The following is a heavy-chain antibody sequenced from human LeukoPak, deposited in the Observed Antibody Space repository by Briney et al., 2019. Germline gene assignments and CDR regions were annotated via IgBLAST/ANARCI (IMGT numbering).Heavy chain of an antibody. D-gene: IGHD2-15*01. CDR1: GYTFTGYY. CDR2: INPNSGGT. CDR3: ARARCSGGSCYSPYYYYYMDV. V-gene: IGHV1-2*02. Sequence: GASVKVSCKASGYTFTGYYMHWVRQAPGQGLEWMGWINPNSGGTNYAQKFQGRVTMTRDTSISTAYMELSRLRSDDTAVYYCARARCSGGSCYSPYYYYYMDVWGKGTTVTVSS. J-gene: IGHJ6*03.